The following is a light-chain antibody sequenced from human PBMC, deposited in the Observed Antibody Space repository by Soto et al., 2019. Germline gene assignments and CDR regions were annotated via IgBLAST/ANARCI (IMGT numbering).Light chain of an antibody. CDR1: QSVSNY. CDR3: HQYGGSPQT. Sequence: IVLTQSPGTLSLSPGERATLSCRASQSVSNYLAWYQRQPGQAPRLLIYGASSRATGIPDRFSGSGSGTDFTLTISRLEPEDFAVYYCHQYGGSPQTFGQGTKVEIK. V-gene: IGKV3-20*01. J-gene: IGKJ1*01. CDR2: GAS.